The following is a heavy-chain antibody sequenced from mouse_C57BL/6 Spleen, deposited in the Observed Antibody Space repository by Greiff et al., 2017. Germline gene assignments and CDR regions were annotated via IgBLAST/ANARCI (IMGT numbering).Heavy chain of an antibody. CDR2: IDPSDSYT. CDR1: GYTFTSYW. V-gene: IGHV1-69*01. CDR3: ARYHSNYGDY. J-gene: IGHJ2*01. D-gene: IGHD2-5*01. Sequence: QVQLQQSGAELVMPGASVKLSCKASGYTFTSYWMHWVKQRPGQGLEWIGEIDPSDSYTNYNQKFKGKSTLTVDKSPSTAYMQLSSLTSEDSAVYYCARYHSNYGDYWGQGTTLTVSS.